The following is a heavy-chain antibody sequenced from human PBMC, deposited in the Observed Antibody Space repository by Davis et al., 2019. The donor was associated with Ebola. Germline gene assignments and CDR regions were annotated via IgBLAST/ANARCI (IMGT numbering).Heavy chain of an antibody. CDR3: AKDTSNIWFDI. CDR1: GFVFRNYV. D-gene: IGHD1-26*01. CDR2: LGTSADT. V-gene: IGHV3-23*01. Sequence: GESLKISCAASGFVFRNYVTSWVRQAPGKGLEWVSTLGTSADTYYADSVKGRFSISRDNYKNTPYLQMNGLRVEDTAIYYCAKDTSNIWFDIWGQGTNVTVSS. J-gene: IGHJ3*02.